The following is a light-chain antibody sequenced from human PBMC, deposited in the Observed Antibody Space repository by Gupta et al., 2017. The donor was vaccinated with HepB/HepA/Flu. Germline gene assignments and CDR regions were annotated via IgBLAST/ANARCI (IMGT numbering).Light chain of an antibody. CDR3: QQENNLPVT. Sequence: DIQMTQSPSSLSASLGDRVTITCQASQEISKYLNWYQQKPGKAPKLLIYDASKVETGVPSRFSGSGSGTDFTFTISSRQPEDFATYYCQQENNLPVTFGQGTKVEIK. V-gene: IGKV1-33*01. CDR1: QEISKY. J-gene: IGKJ2*01. CDR2: DAS.